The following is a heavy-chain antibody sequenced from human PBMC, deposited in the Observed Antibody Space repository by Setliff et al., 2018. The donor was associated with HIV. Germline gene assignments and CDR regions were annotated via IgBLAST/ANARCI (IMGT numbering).Heavy chain of an antibody. J-gene: IGHJ5*02. D-gene: IGHD2-2*01. CDR1: GGTFNSFA. CDR3: TRHRVVPAALNWFDH. Sequence: SVKVSCKASGGTFNSFAINWVRQAPGQGLEWIGKIIPIFGEANYAQKFQGRVTITADESASTAYMELSSLRSEDTAVYYCTRHRVVPAALNWFDHWGQGTLVTVSS. CDR2: IIPIFGEA. V-gene: IGHV1-69*13.